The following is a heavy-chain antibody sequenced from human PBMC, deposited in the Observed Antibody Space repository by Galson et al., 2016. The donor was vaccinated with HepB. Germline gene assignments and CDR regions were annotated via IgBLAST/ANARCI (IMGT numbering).Heavy chain of an antibody. V-gene: IGHV6-1*01. CDR1: GDSVSSKTVA. D-gene: IGHD6-19*01. CDR3: VRAATTLRSGWKTLAPRFYYSGMDV. Sequence: CAISGDSVSSKTVAWNWIRQSPSRGLEWLGGTYSRSRWHTDYAPSMKSRITISSDTSKNQFTLQLNSVTPEDTAVYYCVRAATTLRSGWKTLAPRFYYSGMDVWGQGTTVTVSS. J-gene: IGHJ6*02. CDR2: TYSRSRWHT.